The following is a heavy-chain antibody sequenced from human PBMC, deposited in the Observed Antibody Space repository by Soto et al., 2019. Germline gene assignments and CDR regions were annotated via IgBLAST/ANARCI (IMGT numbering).Heavy chain of an antibody. CDR3: ARERCSSTSCHRDYYYDYGMDV. D-gene: IGHD2-2*01. CDR2: IIPIFGTA. V-gene: IGHV1-69*01. J-gene: IGHJ6*02. CDR1: GGTFSSYA. Sequence: QVQLVQSGAEVKKPGSSVKVSCKASGGTFSSYAISWVRQAPGQGLEWMGGIIPIFGTANYAQKFQGRVTITADESTSTAYVELSSLRSEDTAVYYCARERCSSTSCHRDYYYDYGMDVWGQGTTVTVSS.